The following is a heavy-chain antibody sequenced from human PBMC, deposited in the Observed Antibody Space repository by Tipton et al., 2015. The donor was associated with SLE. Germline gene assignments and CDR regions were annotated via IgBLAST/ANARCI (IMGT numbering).Heavy chain of an antibody. V-gene: IGHV4-39*07. Sequence: TLSLTCTVSGGSIISSTYFWAWIRQPPGKGLEWIGSIYYGRSTYYSPSLRSRVTISVDTSKEQFSLNLKSVTAADTAVYYCARWWGSTHFDYWGQGTLVTVSS. D-gene: IGHD2-15*01. CDR1: GGSIISSTYF. CDR2: IYYGRST. J-gene: IGHJ4*02. CDR3: ARWWGSTHFDY.